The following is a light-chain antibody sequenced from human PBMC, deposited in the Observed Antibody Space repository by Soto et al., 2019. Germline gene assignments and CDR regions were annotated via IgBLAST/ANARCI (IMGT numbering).Light chain of an antibody. J-gene: IGLJ2*01. CDR3: SSYGGNNNVL. V-gene: IGLV2-8*01. CDR2: DVI. Sequence: QSALTQPPSASGSPGQSVTISCTGSSSDFGDYQYVSWYQQYPGKAPKLMIYDVIKRPSGVPDRFSGSKSGNTASLTVSGLQAEDEADYYCSSYGGNNNVLFGGGTKVTVL. CDR1: SSDFGDYQY.